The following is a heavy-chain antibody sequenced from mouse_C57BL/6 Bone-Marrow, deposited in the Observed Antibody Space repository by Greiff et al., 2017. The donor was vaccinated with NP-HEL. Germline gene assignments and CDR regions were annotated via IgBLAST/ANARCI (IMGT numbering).Heavy chain of an antibody. D-gene: IGHD1-1*02. Sequence: EVQLQQSGPELVKPGASVKISCKASGYTFTDYNMDWVKQSPGKRLEWIGDINPDDGDTNYKQKFKGKDTLTVDKSSSTAYMELRSLTSEDTAVYSCAVLWSYAMDYWGQGTSVTVSS. CDR3: AVLWSYAMDY. V-gene: IGHV1-18*01. CDR2: INPDDGDT. J-gene: IGHJ4*01. CDR1: GYTFTDYN.